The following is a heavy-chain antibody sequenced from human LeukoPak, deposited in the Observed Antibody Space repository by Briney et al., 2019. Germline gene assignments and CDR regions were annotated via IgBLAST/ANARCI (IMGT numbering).Heavy chain of an antibody. J-gene: IGHJ3*02. D-gene: IGHD4-17*01. CDR2: ISWNSGSI. CDR3: ARDTYGDYADGGDAFDI. Sequence: PGRSLRLSCAASGFTFDDYAMHWVRQAPGKGLEWVSGISWNSGSIGYADSVKGRFTISRDNAKNTLYLQMNSLRAEDTAVYYCARDTYGDYADGGDAFDIWGQGTMVTVSS. CDR1: GFTFDDYA. V-gene: IGHV3-9*01.